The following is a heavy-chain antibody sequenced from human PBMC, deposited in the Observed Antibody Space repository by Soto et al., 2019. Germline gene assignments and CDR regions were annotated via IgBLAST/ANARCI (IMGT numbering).Heavy chain of an antibody. D-gene: IGHD6-19*01. Sequence: QVQLVESGGGVVQPGTSLRLSCAASGFSFNTHGMHWIRQTPAKGLEWVAGIWFDGSKKYYEDSVTGRFTISRDNSRSALYLDMDSLRVEDTGVYYCARSSGLGIDFWGQGTLVTVSS. V-gene: IGHV3-33*01. J-gene: IGHJ4*02. CDR1: GFSFNTHG. CDR3: ARSSGLGIDF. CDR2: IWFDGSKK.